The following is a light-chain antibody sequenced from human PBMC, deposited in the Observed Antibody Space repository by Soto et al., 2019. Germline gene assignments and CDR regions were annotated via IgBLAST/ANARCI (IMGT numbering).Light chain of an antibody. CDR3: QKYTSAPLT. J-gene: IGKJ4*01. CDR2: AAS. CDR1: QAIRNY. Sequence: DIQMTQSPSSLSASVGDIVHITCRASQAIRNYLAWYQQKPGKVPELLIYAASSLQSGVPARFSGSGAGTDVTLTITSLQPEDVATYYWQKYTSAPLTFCVGTQVEIK. V-gene: IGKV1-27*01.